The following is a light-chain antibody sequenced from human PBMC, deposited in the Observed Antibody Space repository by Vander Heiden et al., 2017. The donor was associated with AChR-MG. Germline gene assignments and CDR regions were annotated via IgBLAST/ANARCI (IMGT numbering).Light chain of an antibody. CDR3: QQSYRTPVT. V-gene: IGKV1-39*01. CDR1: QSISSY. CDR2: AAS. Sequence: DIQMTQSPYSLSASVGDRVTISCRASQSISSYVKWYQQKPGKAPELLIYAASSLHSGVPSRFSGRESGTEFTLTISSLQPEDVATYCCQQSYRTPVTFGGGTKVEIK. J-gene: IGKJ4*01.